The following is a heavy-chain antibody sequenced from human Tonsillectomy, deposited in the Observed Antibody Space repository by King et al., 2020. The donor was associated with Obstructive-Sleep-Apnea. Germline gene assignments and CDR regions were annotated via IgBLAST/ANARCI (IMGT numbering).Heavy chain of an antibody. D-gene: IGHD3-16*01. CDR1: GFSLSTSGMC. J-gene: IGHJ4*02. Sequence: TLKESGPALVKPTQTLTLTCTFSGFSLSTSGMCVSWIRQPPGEALEWLVLICWDDDKYYSTSLKTRLTISKDTSKNQVVLTMTNMDPVDTATYYCARSLGGYFDYWGQGTLVTVSS. V-gene: IGHV2-70*01. CDR3: ARSLGGYFDY. CDR2: ICWDDDK.